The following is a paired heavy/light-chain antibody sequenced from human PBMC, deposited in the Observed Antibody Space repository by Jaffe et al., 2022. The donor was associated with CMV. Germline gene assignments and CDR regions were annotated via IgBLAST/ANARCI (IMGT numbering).Heavy chain of an antibody. CDR2: INHDGSST. V-gene: IGHV3-74*03. CDR1: GFTFSTYW. J-gene: IGHJ3*02. D-gene: IGHD3-16*01. CDR3: AREYYDRGVWAFDI. Sequence: EVQLVESGGGLVQPGGSLRLSCAASGFTFSTYWMHWVRQAPGKGLVWVSRINHDGSSTTYADSVKGRFTISRDNAKNTLYLQMNNLRAEDTAVYYCAREYYDRGVWAFDIWGQGTMVTVSS.
Light chain of an antibody. CDR1: ALPKQY. Sequence: SYELTQPPSVSVSPGQTARITCSGDALPKQYAYWYQQKPGQAPVVVIYKDSERPSGIPERFSGSRSGTTVTLTISGVQAEDEADYYCQSADSSGTSLWVFGGGTKLAVL. CDR2: KDS. CDR3: QSADSSGTSLWV. J-gene: IGLJ3*02. V-gene: IGLV3-25*03.